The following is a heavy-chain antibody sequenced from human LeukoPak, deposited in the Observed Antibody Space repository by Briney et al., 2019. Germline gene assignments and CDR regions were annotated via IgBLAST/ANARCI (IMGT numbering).Heavy chain of an antibody. D-gene: IGHD6-19*01. V-gene: IGHV1-2*02. CDR1: GYSFTGYQ. CDR2: INPNNGDT. Sequence: ASVKVSCKASGYSFTGYQMHWGRQAPGQGLEWMGWINPNNGDTNYAQKFQGRVAMTRDTSISTAYLELNRLTSADTAVYSCARGAGIAVAGKDLDYWGQGTLITVSS. CDR3: ARGAGIAVAGKDLDY. J-gene: IGHJ4*02.